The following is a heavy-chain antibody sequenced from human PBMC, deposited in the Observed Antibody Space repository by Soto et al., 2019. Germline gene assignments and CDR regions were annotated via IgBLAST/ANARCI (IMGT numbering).Heavy chain of an antibody. CDR1: GFTFSSYG. CDR2: IWYDGSNK. J-gene: IGHJ4*02. CDR3: ARDGYWSGGGCYPGPVFDY. D-gene: IGHD2-15*01. Sequence: QVQLVESGGGVVQAGRSLRLSCAASGFTFSSYGMHWVRQAPGKGLEWVAVIWYDGSNKYYADSVKGRFTISRDNSKNTVYLQMNSLRAEDTAVYYCARDGYWSGGGCYPGPVFDYWGQGTLVTVSS. V-gene: IGHV3-33*01.